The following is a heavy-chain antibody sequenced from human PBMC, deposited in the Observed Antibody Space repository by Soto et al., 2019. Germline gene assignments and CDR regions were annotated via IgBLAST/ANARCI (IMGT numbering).Heavy chain of an antibody. CDR3: ARNGGGNSYFDH. Sequence: EVQLVESGGGLVQPGGSLRLSCAASGFIVSSNYVSWVRQAPGKGLEWVSVIYSGGSTYYADSVEGRLAISRDSSKNTMYLQMTGLRAEDTAVYYCARNGGGNSYFDHWGQGTLVTVSS. CDR1: GFIVSSNY. J-gene: IGHJ4*02. CDR2: IYSGGST. V-gene: IGHV3-66*01. D-gene: IGHD2-21*02.